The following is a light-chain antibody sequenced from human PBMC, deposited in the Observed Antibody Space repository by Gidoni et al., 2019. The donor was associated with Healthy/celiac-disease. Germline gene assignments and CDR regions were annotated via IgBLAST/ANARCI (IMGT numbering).Light chain of an antibody. J-gene: IGKJ4*01. CDR2: DAS. V-gene: IGKV3-11*01. CDR1: QSVSSY. Sequence: EILSTQSPATLSLSPEERATLSCLASQSVSSYLAWYKQNPGQAPRLLIYDASNRATGIPARFSGSGSGTDFTLTISSLEPEDFAVYYCQQRSNWPPVTFGGGTKVEIK. CDR3: QQRSNWPPVT.